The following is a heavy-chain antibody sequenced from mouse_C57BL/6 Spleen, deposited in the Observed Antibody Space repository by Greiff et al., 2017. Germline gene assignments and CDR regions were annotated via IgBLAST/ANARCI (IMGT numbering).Heavy chain of an antibody. Sequence: EVQVVESGGGLVQPGGSLSLSCAASGFTFTDYYMSWVRQPPGKALEWLGFIRNKANGYTTEYSASVKGRFTISRDNSQSILYLQMNALRAEDSATYYCARYPYYYGSSGEMDYWGQGTSVTVSS. CDR1: GFTFTDYY. CDR3: ARYPYYYGSSGEMDY. CDR2: IRNKANGYTT. V-gene: IGHV7-3*01. D-gene: IGHD1-1*01. J-gene: IGHJ4*01.